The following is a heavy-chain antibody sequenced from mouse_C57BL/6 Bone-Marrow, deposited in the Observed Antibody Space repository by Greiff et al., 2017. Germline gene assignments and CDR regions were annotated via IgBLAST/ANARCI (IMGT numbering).Heavy chain of an antibody. Sequence: EVQLVESGPGLVKPSQSLSLTCSVTGYSITSGYYWNWIRQFPGNKLEWLGYISNDGSNNYNPSLKNRISITRDTSKNQYFLKLNSVTTEDTATYYGAREAVTTGFAYWGQGTLVTVSA. J-gene: IGHJ3*01. CDR3: AREAVTTGFAY. CDR2: ISNDGSN. D-gene: IGHD2-2*01. CDR1: GYSITSGYY. V-gene: IGHV3-6*01.